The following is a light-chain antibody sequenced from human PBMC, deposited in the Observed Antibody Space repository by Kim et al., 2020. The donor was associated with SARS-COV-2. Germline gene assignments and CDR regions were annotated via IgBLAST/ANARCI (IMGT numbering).Light chain of an antibody. CDR1: SSDVGTYNA. CDR3: SSFSSSTTAYV. J-gene: IGLJ1*01. V-gene: IGLV2-14*04. Sequence: QSDTFSGTGTSSDVGTYNAVSWNKQHPGKAPKLLIYDVTKRPSGVSNRFSGSKSGNTASLTISGLQAEDEADYYCSSFSSSTTAYVFGTGTKVTVL. CDR2: DVT.